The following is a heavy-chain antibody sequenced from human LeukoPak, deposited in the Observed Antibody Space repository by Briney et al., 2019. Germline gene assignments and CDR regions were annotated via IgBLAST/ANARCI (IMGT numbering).Heavy chain of an antibody. J-gene: IGHJ3*02. CDR1: GFTFNDFA. Sequence: GASVKVSCKASGFTFNDFAFNWVRQAPGQGLEWMGWISANNGNTHYAQKFQGRVTMTTDTSTSATYMEMRSLRSDDTAMYYCARGDWGDASDIWGQGTLVTVSS. CDR2: ISANNGNT. CDR3: ARGDWGDASDI. D-gene: IGHD7-27*01. V-gene: IGHV1-18*01.